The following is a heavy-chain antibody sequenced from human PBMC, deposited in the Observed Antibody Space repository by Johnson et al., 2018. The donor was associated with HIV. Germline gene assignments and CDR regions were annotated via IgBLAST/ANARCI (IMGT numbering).Heavy chain of an antibody. Sequence: VQLVESGGGVVQPGGSLRPSCTASGFTVSANYMSWVRQAPGKGLEWVSVIYSGGYTYYADSVKGRFTISRDNSRNTLFLQMNSLRVEDTVVYFCARKSVINFDAIDVWGRGTLVTVSS. CDR1: GFTVSANY. CDR3: ARKSVINFDAIDV. V-gene: IGHV3-66*02. CDR2: IYSGGYT. J-gene: IGHJ3*01. D-gene: IGHD4-23*01.